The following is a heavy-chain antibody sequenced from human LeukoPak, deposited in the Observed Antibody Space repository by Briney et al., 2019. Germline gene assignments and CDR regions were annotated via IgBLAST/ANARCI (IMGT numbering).Heavy chain of an antibody. V-gene: IGHV4-59*08. J-gene: IGHJ4*02. CDR3: ARQDSYYDFWSGYYPIDY. Sequence: PSETLSLTCTVSGGSISSYYWSWIRQPPGKGLEWIGYIYYSGSTNYNPSLKSRVTISVDTSKNQFSLKLSSVTAADTAVYYCARQDSYYDFWSGYYPIDYWGQGTLVTVSS. CDR2: IYYSGST. CDR1: GGSISSYY. D-gene: IGHD3-3*01.